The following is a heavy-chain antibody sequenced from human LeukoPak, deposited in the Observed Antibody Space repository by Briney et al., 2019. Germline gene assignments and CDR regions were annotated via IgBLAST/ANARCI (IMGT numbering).Heavy chain of an antibody. J-gene: IGHJ4*02. Sequence: RPSQTLSLTCTVSGGSISSGDYYWSWIRQHPGKGLERIGYIHYSGSTYYNPSLKSRVTISLDTSKNQFSLKLSSVTAADTAVYYCARDQEDSGTDYWGQGTLVTVSS. CDR3: ARDQEDSGTDY. CDR2: IHYSGST. D-gene: IGHD3-10*01. V-gene: IGHV4-31*03. CDR1: GGSISSGDYY.